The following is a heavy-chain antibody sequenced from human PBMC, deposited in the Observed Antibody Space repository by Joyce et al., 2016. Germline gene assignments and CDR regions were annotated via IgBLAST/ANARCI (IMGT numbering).Heavy chain of an antibody. D-gene: IGHD7-27*01. CDR2: ISPIFGKP. V-gene: IGHV1-69*12. CDR1: GGTFSTYV. J-gene: IGHJ4*02. CDR3: ARAFTSGRPISGDQGN. Sequence: QVQLVQSGTEVKLPGSSVKVSCKASGGTFSTYVINWVRQAPGQGLEWMGGISPIFGKPDYAQKFQGRVTITADESTTTAYMELSSLRSDDTGVYYCARAFTSGRPISGDQGNWGQGTLVTVSA.